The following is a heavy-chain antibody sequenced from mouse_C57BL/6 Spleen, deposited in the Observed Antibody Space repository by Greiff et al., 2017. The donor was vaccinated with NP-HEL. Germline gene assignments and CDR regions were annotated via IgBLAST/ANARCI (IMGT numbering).Heavy chain of an antibody. D-gene: IGHD2-3*01. J-gene: IGHJ3*01. V-gene: IGHV1-26*01. CDR1: GYTFTDYY. CDR3: ARPSYDGYPDY. Sequence: EVQLHQSGPELVKPGASVKISCKASGYTFTDYYMNWVKQSHGKSLEWIGDINPNNGGTSYNQKFKGKATLTVDKSSSTAYMELRSLTSEDSAVYYCARPSYDGYPDYWGQGTLVTVSA. CDR2: INPNNGGT.